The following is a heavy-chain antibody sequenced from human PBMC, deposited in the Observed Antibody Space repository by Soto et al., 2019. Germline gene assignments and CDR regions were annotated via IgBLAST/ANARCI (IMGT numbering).Heavy chain of an antibody. CDR1: GGSFSGYY. CDR3: ARDRITIFGVGDYYYYYGMDV. V-gene: IGHV4-34*01. Sequence: SETLSLTCAVYGGSFSGYYWSWIRQPPGKGLEWIGEINHSGSTNYNPSLKSRVTISVDTSKNQFSLKLSSVTAADTAVYYCARDRITIFGVGDYYYYYGMDVWGQGTTVT. CDR2: INHSGST. J-gene: IGHJ6*02. D-gene: IGHD3-3*01.